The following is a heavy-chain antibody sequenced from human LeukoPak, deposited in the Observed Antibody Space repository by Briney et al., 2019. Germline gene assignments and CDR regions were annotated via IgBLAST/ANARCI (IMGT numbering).Heavy chain of an antibody. Sequence: GASVKVSCKASGGTFSSYAISWVRQAPGQGLEWMGGIIPIFGTANYAQKFQGRVTITADESTSTAYMELSSLRSEDTAVYHCARDQAYRTRYYYYYYMDVWGKGTTVTVSS. V-gene: IGHV1-69*13. CDR1: GGTFSSYA. CDR3: ARDQAYRTRYYYYYYMDV. CDR2: IIPIFGTA. D-gene: IGHD3-16*02. J-gene: IGHJ6*03.